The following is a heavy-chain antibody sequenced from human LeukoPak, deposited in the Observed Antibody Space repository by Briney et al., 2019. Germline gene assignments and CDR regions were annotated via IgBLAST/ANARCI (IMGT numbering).Heavy chain of an antibody. Sequence: GSLRLSCAASGFTLSDYHMNWVRQAPGKGLEWLSSITTISHYIYYAGAVRGRFTISRDNAKNSLYLQINSLRGEDTAVYYCARSGGPGTYHQLRYNWFDPWGQGTLVTVSS. CDR3: ARSGGPGTYHQLRYNWFDP. CDR1: GFTLSDYH. D-gene: IGHD3-10*01. CDR2: ITTISHYI. V-gene: IGHV3-21*01. J-gene: IGHJ5*02.